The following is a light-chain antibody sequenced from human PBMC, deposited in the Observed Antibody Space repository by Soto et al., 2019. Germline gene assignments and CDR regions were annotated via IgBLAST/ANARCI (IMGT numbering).Light chain of an antibody. V-gene: IGKV3-15*01. CDR2: DAS. CDR1: RGVSTN. CDR3: LQYNAWPPA. Sequence: EIVMTQSPATLSVSPGESVSLSCRASRGVSTNLDWYQQKPGQAPRLLIHDASTRATGIPARFTGSGSGAEFTLTISSLQSEDFAIYYCLQYNAWPPAFGKGTRLEIK. J-gene: IGKJ5*01.